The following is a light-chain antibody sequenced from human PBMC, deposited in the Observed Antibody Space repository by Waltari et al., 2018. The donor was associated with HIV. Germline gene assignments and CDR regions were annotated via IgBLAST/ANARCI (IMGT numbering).Light chain of an antibody. Sequence: IVMTQSPASLLVSLGERAPITCKSRQSLLYTSHHKNYLGRYQQKAGQSPKLLLYWASTRESGVPDRFRGSGSGTDFTLTITSLQPEDVAVYYCQQYYTTPYTFGQGTKLEI. CDR1: QSLLYTSHHKNY. CDR2: WAS. V-gene: IGKV4-1*01. J-gene: IGKJ2*01. CDR3: QQYYTTPYT.